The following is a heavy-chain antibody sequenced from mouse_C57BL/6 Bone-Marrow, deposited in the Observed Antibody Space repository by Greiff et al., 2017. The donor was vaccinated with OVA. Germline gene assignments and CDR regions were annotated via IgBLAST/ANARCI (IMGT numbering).Heavy chain of an antibody. CDR2: INPGGGGT. J-gene: IGHJ3*01. CDR3: ARDWFAY. CDR1: GYAFHNYL. Sequence: QVQLKQSGAELVRPGTSVKVSCKASGYAFHNYLIEWVKQRPGQGLEWIGVINPGGGGTTYNEKFKGKATLTADKSSSTAYMQLSSLTSEDSAVYFCARDWFAYWGQGTLVTVSA. V-gene: IGHV1-54*01.